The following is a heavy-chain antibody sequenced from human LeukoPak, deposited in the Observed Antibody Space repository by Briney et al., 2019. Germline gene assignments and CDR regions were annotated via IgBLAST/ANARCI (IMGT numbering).Heavy chain of an antibody. CDR3: AKNYYGSGSYEFDY. V-gene: IGHV3-21*04. J-gene: IGHJ4*02. CDR1: GFTFSSYS. D-gene: IGHD3-10*01. Sequence: GGSLRLSCAASGFTFSSYSMNWVRQAPGKGLEWVSSISSSSSYIYYADSVKGRFTISRDNAKNSLYLQMNSLRAEDTAVYYCAKNYYGSGSYEFDYWGQGTLVTVSS. CDR2: ISSSSSYI.